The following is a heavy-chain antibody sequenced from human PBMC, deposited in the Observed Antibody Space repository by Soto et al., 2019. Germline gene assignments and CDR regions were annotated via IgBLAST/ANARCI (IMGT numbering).Heavy chain of an antibody. Sequence: GASVKVSCKASGFTFTSSAVQWVRQARGQRLEWIVWIVVGSGNTNYAQKFQERVTITRDMSTSTAYMELSSLRSEDTAVYYCAADLSDYGDYAYYFDYWGQGTLVTVSS. D-gene: IGHD4-17*01. J-gene: IGHJ4*02. CDR3: AADLSDYGDYAYYFDY. CDR2: IVVGSGNT. V-gene: IGHV1-58*01. CDR1: GFTFTSSA.